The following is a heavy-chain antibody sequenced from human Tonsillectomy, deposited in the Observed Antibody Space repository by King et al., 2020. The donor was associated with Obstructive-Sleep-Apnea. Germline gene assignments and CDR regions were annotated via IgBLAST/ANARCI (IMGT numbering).Heavy chain of an antibody. Sequence: QVQLVESGGGVVQPGRSLRLSCAASGFTFSSYGMHWVRQAPGKGLEWVAVISYDGSNKYYADSVKGRFTISRDNSKNTLYLQMNSLRAEDTAVYHCAKTSHPLLEYSSSSVDYWGQGTLVTVSS. V-gene: IGHV3-30*18. CDR1: GFTFSSYG. D-gene: IGHD6-6*01. CDR3: AKTSHPLLEYSSSSVDY. CDR2: ISYDGSNK. J-gene: IGHJ4*02.